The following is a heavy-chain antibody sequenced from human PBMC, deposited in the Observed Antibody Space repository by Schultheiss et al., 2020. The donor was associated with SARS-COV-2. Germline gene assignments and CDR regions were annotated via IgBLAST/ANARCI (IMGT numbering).Heavy chain of an antibody. D-gene: IGHD4-17*01. CDR3: ARGLPTTVTTHEADV. J-gene: IGHJ6*02. Sequence: SETLSLTCAVYGGSFSGYYWGWIRQPAGKGLEWIGRIYTSGSTNYNPSLKSRVTMSVDTSKNQFSLKLSSVTAADTAVYYCARGLPTTVTTHEADVWGQGTTVTVSS. CDR1: GGSFSGYY. V-gene: IGHV4-59*10. CDR2: IYTSGST.